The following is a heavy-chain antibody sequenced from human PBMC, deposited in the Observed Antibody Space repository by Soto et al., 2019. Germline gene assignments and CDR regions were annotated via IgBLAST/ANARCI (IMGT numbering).Heavy chain of an antibody. D-gene: IGHD6-13*01. V-gene: IGHV3-33*01. Sequence: GGSLRLSCAASGFTFSSYGMHWVRQAPGKGLEWVAVIWYDGSNKYYADSVKGRFTISRDNSKNTLYLQMNSLRAEDTAVYYCARDSSSWYSTTEFDPWGQGTLVTVSS. CDR1: GFTFSSYG. CDR3: ARDSSSWYSTTEFDP. CDR2: IWYDGSNK. J-gene: IGHJ5*02.